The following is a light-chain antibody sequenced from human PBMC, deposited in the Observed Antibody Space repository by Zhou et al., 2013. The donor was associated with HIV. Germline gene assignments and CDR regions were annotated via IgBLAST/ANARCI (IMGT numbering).Light chain of an antibody. Sequence: IQMTQSPSSVSASVGDRVTITCRASQGISSWLAWYQQKPGKAPKLLLYVASRLESGVPSRFSGSGSGTEFSLTISSLQPDDFATYYCLQYYDYFRTFGQGTKVEIK. V-gene: IGKV1-5*01. CDR3: LQYYDYFRT. CDR1: QGISSW. CDR2: VAS. J-gene: IGKJ1*01.